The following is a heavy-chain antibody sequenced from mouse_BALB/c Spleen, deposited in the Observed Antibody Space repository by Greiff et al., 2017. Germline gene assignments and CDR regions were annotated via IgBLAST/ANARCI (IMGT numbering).Heavy chain of an antibody. Sequence: VQLKQSGAELVRPGALVKLSCKASGFNIKDYYMHWVKQRPEQGLEWIGWIDPENGNTIYDPKFQGKASITADTSSNTAYLQLSSLTSEDTAVYYCATGYGSSSYAMDYWGQGTSVTVSS. CDR1: GFNIKDYY. D-gene: IGHD1-1*01. V-gene: IGHV14-1*02. CDR2: IDPENGNT. CDR3: ATGYGSSSYAMDY. J-gene: IGHJ4*01.